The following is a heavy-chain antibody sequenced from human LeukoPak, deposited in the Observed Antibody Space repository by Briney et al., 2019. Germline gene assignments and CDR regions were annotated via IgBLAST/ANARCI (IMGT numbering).Heavy chain of an antibody. Sequence: PGGSLRLSCAASGFTFSSYAMHWVRRAPGKGLEWVTTIWYDGSNRYYGDSVKGRFTISRDNSKSTVFLQMNSLRAEDTALYYCARDKGTHPYNWFDPWGQGTLVTVSS. CDR1: GFTFSSYA. CDR3: ARDKGTHPYNWFDP. CDR2: IWYDGSNR. J-gene: IGHJ5*02. V-gene: IGHV3-33*01.